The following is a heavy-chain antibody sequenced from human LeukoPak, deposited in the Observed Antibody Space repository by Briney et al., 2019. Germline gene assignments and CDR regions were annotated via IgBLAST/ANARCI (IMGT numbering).Heavy chain of an antibody. V-gene: IGHV4-39*01. D-gene: IGHD3-10*01. CDR3: ANYFGSGTYYGWYFDL. CDR2: IYYSVST. J-gene: IGHJ2*01. Sequence: SETLSLTCTVSGGSISSSSYYWGWIRQPPGKGLEWIGTIYYSVSTYYNPSLKSRVTISVDTSKNQFSLRLSSVTAADTAVYYCANYFGSGTYYGWYFDLWGRGTLVTVSS. CDR1: GGSISSSSYY.